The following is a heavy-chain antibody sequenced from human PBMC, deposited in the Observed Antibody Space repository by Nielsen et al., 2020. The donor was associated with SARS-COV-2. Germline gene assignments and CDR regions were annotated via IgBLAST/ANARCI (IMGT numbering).Heavy chain of an antibody. CDR3: ARGVGGIGVVTTLNWFDP. D-gene: IGHD3-3*01. Sequence: ASVKVSCKASGYTFTSYGISWVRQAPGQGLEWMGWINPNSGGTNYAQKFQGWVTMTRDTSISTAYMELSRLRSDDTAVYYCARGVGGIGVVTTLNWFDPWGQGTLVTVSS. CDR1: GYTFTSYG. CDR2: INPNSGGT. V-gene: IGHV1-2*04. J-gene: IGHJ5*02.